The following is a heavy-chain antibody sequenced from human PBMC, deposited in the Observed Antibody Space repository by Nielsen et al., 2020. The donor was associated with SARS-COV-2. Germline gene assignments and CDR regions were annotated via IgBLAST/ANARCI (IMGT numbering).Heavy chain of an antibody. Sequence: WIRQPPGKGLEWVSYISSSGSTIYYADSVKGRFTISRDNAKNSLYLQMNSLRAEDTAVYYCARGAFDIVVVVAATPFDYWGQGILVTVSS. V-gene: IGHV3-11*01. CDR3: ARGAFDIVVVVAATPFDY. CDR2: ISSSGSTI. D-gene: IGHD2-15*01. J-gene: IGHJ4*02.